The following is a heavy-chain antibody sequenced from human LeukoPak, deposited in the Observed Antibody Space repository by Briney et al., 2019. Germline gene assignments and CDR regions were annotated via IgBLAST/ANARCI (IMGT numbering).Heavy chain of an antibody. CDR1: GFTFSNCA. CDR2: ISSSSSYI. D-gene: IGHD2-2*01. J-gene: IGHJ6*04. CDR3: ARDRHIVVVPAAPLDV. V-gene: IGHV3-21*01. Sequence: PGGSLRLSCAASGFTFSNCAMNWVRQAPGKGLEWVSSISSSSSYIYYADSVKGRFTISRDNAKNSLYLQMNSLRAEDTAVYYCARDRHIVVVPAAPLDVWGKGTTVTVSS.